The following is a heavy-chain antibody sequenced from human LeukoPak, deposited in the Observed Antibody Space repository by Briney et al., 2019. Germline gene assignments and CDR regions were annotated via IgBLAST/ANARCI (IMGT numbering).Heavy chain of an antibody. CDR1: GFTFSNYW. V-gene: IGHV3-7*01. J-gene: IGHJ4*02. D-gene: IGHD3-10*01. CDR3: AKDRVGSYDGSGGLDY. Sequence: GGSLRLSCAASGFTFSNYWMSWVRQAPGKGLEWVANIKQDGSDKYYVDSVKGRFTISRDNAKNSLYLQMNSLRAEDTAVYYCAKDRVGSYDGSGGLDYWGQGTLVTVSS. CDR2: IKQDGSDK.